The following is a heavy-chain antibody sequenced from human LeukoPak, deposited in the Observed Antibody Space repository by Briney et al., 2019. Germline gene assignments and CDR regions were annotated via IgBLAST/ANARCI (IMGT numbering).Heavy chain of an antibody. V-gene: IGHV3-9*01. CDR1: GFTFDDYA. Sequence: GGSLRLSCAASGFTFDDYAMHWVRQAPGKGLEWVSGISWNSGSIGYADSVKGRFTISRDNAKNSLYLQMNSLRAEDTALYYCAKGLPYSSSWHGAFDIWGQGTMVTVSS. CDR3: AKGLPYSSSWHGAFDI. D-gene: IGHD6-13*01. J-gene: IGHJ3*02. CDR2: ISWNSGSI.